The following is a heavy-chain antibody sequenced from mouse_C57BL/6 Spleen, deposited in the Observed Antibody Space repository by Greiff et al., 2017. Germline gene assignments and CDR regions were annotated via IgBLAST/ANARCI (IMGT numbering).Heavy chain of an antibody. J-gene: IGHJ2*01. Sequence: QLPGAELVKPGASVKMYCKASGYTFTSFWITWVKQRPGQGLEWIGDIYPGSGSTNSNEKFKSKATLTVDTSSSTAYMQLISLTSEDSAVYYCARTEWGNWACDYWGQGTTLTVSS. CDR3: ARTEWGNWACDY. D-gene: IGHD4-1*01. CDR2: IYPGSGST. V-gene: IGHV1-55*01. CDR1: GYTFTSFW.